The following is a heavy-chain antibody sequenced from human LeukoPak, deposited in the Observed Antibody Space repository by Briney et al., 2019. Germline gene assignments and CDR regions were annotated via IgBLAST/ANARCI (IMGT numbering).Heavy chain of an antibody. V-gene: IGHV1-2*02. J-gene: IGHJ6*02. CDR3: ARDPIVQAGYYYGMDV. Sequence: ASVKVSCKTSGYTFTGYYLHWVRQAPGQGLEWMGWINPDSGGRNYAQKFKGRVTMTRDTSISTAYMELSGLRSDDTAVYYCARDPIVQAGYYYGMDVWGQGTTVTVSS. CDR2: INPDSGGR. CDR1: GYTFTGYY. D-gene: IGHD2/OR15-2a*01.